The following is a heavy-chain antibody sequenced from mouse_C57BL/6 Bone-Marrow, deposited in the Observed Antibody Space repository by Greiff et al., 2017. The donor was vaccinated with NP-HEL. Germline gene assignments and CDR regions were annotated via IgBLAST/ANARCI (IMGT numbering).Heavy chain of an antibody. J-gene: IGHJ3*01. Sequence: VQLQQSGAELVRPGASVTLSCKASGYTFTDYEMHWVKQTPVHGLEWIGAIDPETGGTAYNQKFKGKAILTADKSSSTAYMELRSLTSEDSAVYYCTRDWNYGSRFAYGGQGTLVTVSA. D-gene: IGHD1-1*01. CDR3: TRDWNYGSRFAY. CDR1: GYTFTDYE. V-gene: IGHV1-15*01. CDR2: IDPETGGT.